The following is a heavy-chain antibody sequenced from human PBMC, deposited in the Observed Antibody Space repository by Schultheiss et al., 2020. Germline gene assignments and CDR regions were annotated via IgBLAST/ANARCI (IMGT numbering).Heavy chain of an antibody. D-gene: IGHD6-6*01. CDR1: GFTFSSSA. CDR2: VTFSGDT. CDR3: ARLSGTSSPY. J-gene: IGHJ4*02. V-gene: IGHV3-23*01. Sequence: GGSLRLSCVASGFTFSSSAMTWVRQAPGKRLEWVLSVTFSGDTYFADFVKGRFTISRDNSKSTLYLQMNSVRAEDTAVYFCARLSGTSSPYWGQGTVVTVSS.